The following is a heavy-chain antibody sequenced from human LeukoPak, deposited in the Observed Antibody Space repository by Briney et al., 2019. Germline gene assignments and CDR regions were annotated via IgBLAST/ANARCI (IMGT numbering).Heavy chain of an antibody. V-gene: IGHV3-49*03. Sequence: GGSLRLSCTASGFTLDDYGVSWFRQAPGEGLEWVGFIRNKAYGGTTEYAASVKGRFTISRDDSKSIAYLQMNSLKTEDTAVYYCARSRRVSCGGACYSFDYWGQGTLVTVSS. CDR1: GFTLDDYG. D-gene: IGHD2-21*02. J-gene: IGHJ4*02. CDR2: IRNKAYGGTT. CDR3: ARSRRVSCGGACYSFDY.